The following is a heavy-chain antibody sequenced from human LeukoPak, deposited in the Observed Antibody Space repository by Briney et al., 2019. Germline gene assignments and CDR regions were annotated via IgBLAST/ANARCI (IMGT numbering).Heavy chain of an antibody. CDR1: GGSISSGDYY. J-gene: IGHJ4*02. CDR3: ARAGYGDYVSSPFDY. V-gene: IGHV4-30-4*01. D-gene: IGHD4-17*01. CDR2: IYYSGST. Sequence: SETLSLTCTVSGGSISSGDYYWSWIRQPPGKGLEWIGYIYYSGSTYYNPSLKSRVTISVDTSKNQFSLKLSSVTAADTAVYYCARAGYGDYVSSPFDYWGQGTLVTVFS.